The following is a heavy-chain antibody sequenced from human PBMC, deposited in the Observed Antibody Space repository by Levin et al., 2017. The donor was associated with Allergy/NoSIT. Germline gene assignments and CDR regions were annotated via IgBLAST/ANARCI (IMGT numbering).Heavy chain of an antibody. D-gene: IGHD7-27*01. CDR1: GFSVSSHY. CDR2: IFSGGST. J-gene: IGHJ4*02. CDR3: ARGVSWGY. V-gene: IGHV3-53*01. Sequence: GESLKISCAASGFSVSSHYMTWVRQAPGKGLEWVSVIFSGGSTYYADSVKGRFTISRDSSKNTQYLQMNSLRADDTAVYYCARGVSWGYWGQGTLVTVSS.